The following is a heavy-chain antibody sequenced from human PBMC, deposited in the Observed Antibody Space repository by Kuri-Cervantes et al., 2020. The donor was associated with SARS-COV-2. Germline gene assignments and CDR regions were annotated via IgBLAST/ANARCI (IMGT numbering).Heavy chain of an antibody. CDR1: GFTFSSYA. D-gene: IGHD5-18*01. CDR3: TRRGAGGCNYGSDP. J-gene: IGHJ5*02. Sequence: ETLSLTCAASGFTFSSYAMSWVRQAPGKGLEWVSAISGSGGSTYYADSVKGRFTISRDNSKNTLYLQMNSLKTEDTAVYYCTRRGAGGCNYGSDPWGQGTLVTVSS. V-gene: IGHV3-23*01. CDR2: ISGSGGST.